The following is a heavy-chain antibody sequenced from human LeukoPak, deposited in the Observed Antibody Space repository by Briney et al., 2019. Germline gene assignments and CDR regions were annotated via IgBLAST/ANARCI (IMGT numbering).Heavy chain of an antibody. CDR1: GFTFSNYN. V-gene: IGHV4-38-2*02. CDR3: ARDRSVGVLPAPPFDF. Sequence: GSLRLSCAASGFTFSNYNMNWVRQAPGKGLEWVGSVFHSGNTYYNPSLKSRLTISADTSKNQFSLTLTSVTAADTAVYYCARDRSVGVLPAPPFDFWGQGTLVTVSS. D-gene: IGHD6-6*01. J-gene: IGHJ4*02. CDR2: VFHSGNT.